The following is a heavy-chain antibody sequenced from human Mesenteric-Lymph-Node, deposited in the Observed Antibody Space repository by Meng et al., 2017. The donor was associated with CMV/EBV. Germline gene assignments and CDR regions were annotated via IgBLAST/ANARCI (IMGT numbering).Heavy chain of an antibody. CDR3: ARDRYCSSTSCYFYYYYYYGMDV. Sequence: ASVKVSCKASAYNFAGYYIHWVRQAPGQGLEWMGWISAYNGNTNYAQKLQGRVTMTTDTSTSTAYMELRSLRSDDTAVYYCARDRYCSSTSCYFYYYYYYGMDVWGQGTTVTVSS. CDR2: ISAYNGNT. CDR1: AYNFAGYY. D-gene: IGHD2-2*01. V-gene: IGHV1-18*04. J-gene: IGHJ6*02.